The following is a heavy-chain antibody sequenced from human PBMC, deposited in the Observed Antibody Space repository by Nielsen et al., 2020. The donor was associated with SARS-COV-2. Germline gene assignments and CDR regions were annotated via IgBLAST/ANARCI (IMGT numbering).Heavy chain of an antibody. CDR1: GFTFSSYG. V-gene: IGHV3-30*18. CDR3: AKSGSGSYYAWFDP. Sequence: GGSLRLSCAASGFTFSSYGMHWVRQAPGKGLEWVAVISYDGSNKYYADSVKGRFTISRDNSKNTLYLQMNSLRAEDTAVYYCAKSGSGSYYAWFDPWGQGTLVTVSS. J-gene: IGHJ5*02. CDR2: ISYDGSNK. D-gene: IGHD3-10*01.